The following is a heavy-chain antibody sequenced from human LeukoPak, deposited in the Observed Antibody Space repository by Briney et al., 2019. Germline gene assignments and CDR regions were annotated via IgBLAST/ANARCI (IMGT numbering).Heavy chain of an antibody. CDR2: ISGSGGST. V-gene: IGHV3-23*01. J-gene: IGHJ4*02. Sequence: PGGSLRLSCAASGFTFSSYWMSWVRQAPGKGLEWVSAISGSGGSTYYADSVKGRFTISRDNSKNTLYLQMNSLRAEDTAVYYCANSEGSGYVWGSYRSPLRFDYWGQGTLVTVSS. D-gene: IGHD3-16*02. CDR3: ANSEGSGYVWGSYRSPLRFDY. CDR1: GFTFSSYW.